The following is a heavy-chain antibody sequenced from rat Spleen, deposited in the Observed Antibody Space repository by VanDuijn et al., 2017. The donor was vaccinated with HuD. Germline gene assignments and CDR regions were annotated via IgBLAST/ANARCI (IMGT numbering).Heavy chain of an antibody. Sequence: EVQLVESDGGLVQPGRSLKLSCAASGFTFIDYYMTWVRQAPTKGLEWVATISYDGTNTFYRDSVKGRFTISRDNAKSTLYLQMNSLMSGDTATYYCTRPNWDLGFDYWGQGVMVTVSS. CDR3: TRPNWDLGFDY. J-gene: IGHJ2*01. CDR1: GFTFIDYY. D-gene: IGHD5-1*01. V-gene: IGHV5-29*01. CDR2: ISYDGTNT.